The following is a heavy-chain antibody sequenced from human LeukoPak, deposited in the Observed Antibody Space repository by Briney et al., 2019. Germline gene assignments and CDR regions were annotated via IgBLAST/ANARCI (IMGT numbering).Heavy chain of an antibody. Sequence: GGSLRLSCAVSGFTFSDYDMHWVRQAPGKGLDWVAFIRYDGGNKFYRDSVKGRFTISRDNPRNTLYLQMNSLRVEDTAVYYCTKLASASADYWGQGTLVTVSS. J-gene: IGHJ4*02. V-gene: IGHV3-30*02. CDR1: GFTFSDYD. CDR3: TKLASASADY. CDR2: IRYDGGNK. D-gene: IGHD3-3*01.